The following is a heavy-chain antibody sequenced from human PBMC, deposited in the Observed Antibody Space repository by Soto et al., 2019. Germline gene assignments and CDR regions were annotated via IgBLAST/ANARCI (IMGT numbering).Heavy chain of an antibody. D-gene: IGHD2-2*01. CDR1: GYTFTSYA. CDR3: ARDRQLQLPTPIGY. CDR2: INAGNGNT. V-gene: IGHV1-3*01. Sequence: QVQLVQSGAEVKKPGASVKVSCKASGYTFTSYAMHWVRQAPGQRLEWMGWINAGNGNTKYSQKFQGRVTITRDTXXSTAYMELSSLRSEDTAVYYCARDRQLQLPTPIGYWGQGTLVTVSS. J-gene: IGHJ4*02.